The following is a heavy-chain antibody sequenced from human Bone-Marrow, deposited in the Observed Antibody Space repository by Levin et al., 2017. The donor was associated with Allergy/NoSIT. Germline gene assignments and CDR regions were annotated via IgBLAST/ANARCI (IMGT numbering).Heavy chain of an antibody. V-gene: IGHV1-69*04. CDR3: ARDEETSGSYDS. CDR1: GDTFSSYT. J-gene: IGHJ4*02. CDR2: VIPILGVT. Sequence: SVKVSCKGSGDTFSSYTISWVRQAPGQGLEWMGRVIPILGVTNYPQTFQGRVTITADKSTSTVYLELSGLRSDDTAVYYCARDEETSGSYDSWGPGTLLTVSS. D-gene: IGHD3-22*01.